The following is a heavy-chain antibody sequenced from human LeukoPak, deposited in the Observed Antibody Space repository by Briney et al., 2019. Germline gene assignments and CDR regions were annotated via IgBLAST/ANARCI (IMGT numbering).Heavy chain of an antibody. CDR1: GFTFSSYE. Sequence: GGSLRLSCAASGFTFSSYEMNWVRQAPGKGLAWVSYISSSGGRIYYADSVKGRFTISRDNAKNSLYLQMNSLRAEDTALYYCARDELRTGAFDIWGQGTMVTVSS. V-gene: IGHV3-48*03. D-gene: IGHD1-7*01. CDR3: ARDELRTGAFDI. CDR2: ISSSGGRI. J-gene: IGHJ3*02.